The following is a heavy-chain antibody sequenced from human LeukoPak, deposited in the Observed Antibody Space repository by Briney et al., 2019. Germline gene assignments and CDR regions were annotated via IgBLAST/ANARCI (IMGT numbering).Heavy chain of an antibody. CDR2: IYYSGST. V-gene: IGHV4-31*03. J-gene: IGHJ4*02. CDR1: GGSISSGGYY. D-gene: IGHD6-19*01. CDR3: ARGIAVAGTDY. Sequence: SETLSLTRTVSGGSISSGGYYWSWIRQHPGKGLEWIGYIYYSGSTYYNPSLKSRVTISVDTSKNQFSLKLSSVTAADTAVYYCARGIAVAGTDYWGQGTLVTVSS.